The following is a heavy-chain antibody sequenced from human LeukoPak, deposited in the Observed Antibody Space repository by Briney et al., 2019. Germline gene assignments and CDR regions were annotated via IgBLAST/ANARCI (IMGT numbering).Heavy chain of an antibody. CDR1: GGSISSSSYY. Sequence: SETLSLTCTVSGGSISSSSYYWGWIRQPPGKGLEWIGSIYYSGSTYYNPSLKSRVTISVDTSKNQFSLKLSSVTAADTAVYYCARGLTGQWLVTIDGGAFDYWGQGTLVTVSS. D-gene: IGHD6-19*01. V-gene: IGHV4-39*07. J-gene: IGHJ4*02. CDR3: ARGLTGQWLVTIDGGAFDY. CDR2: IYYSGST.